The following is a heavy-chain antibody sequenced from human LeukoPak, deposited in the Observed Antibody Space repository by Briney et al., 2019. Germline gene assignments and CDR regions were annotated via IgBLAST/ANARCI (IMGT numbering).Heavy chain of an antibody. D-gene: IGHD5-18*01. CDR1: GFTFSSYE. CDR3: ARDSGRGYSYGYPDY. J-gene: IGHJ4*02. CDR2: ISSSGRTI. V-gene: IGHV3-48*03. Sequence: PGGSLRLSCAASGFTFSSYEMNWVRQAPGKGLEWISYISSSGRTIYYADSVKGRFSMSRDNAKNSLYLQMNSLRAEDTAVYYCARDSGRGYSYGYPDYWGQGTLVTVSS.